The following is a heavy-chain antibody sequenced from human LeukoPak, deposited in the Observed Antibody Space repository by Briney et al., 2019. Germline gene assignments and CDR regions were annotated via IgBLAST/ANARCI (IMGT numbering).Heavy chain of an antibody. CDR2: IYYSGST. CDR3: ARRARTPGYYYYMDV. CDR1: GGPISSSSYY. J-gene: IGHJ6*03. Sequence: PSETLSLTCTVSGGPISSSSYYWGWIRQPPGKGLEWIGSIYYSGSTYYNPSLKSRVTISVDTSKNQFSLKLSSVTAADTAVYYCARRARTPGYYYYMDVWGKGTTVTISS. V-gene: IGHV4-39*01.